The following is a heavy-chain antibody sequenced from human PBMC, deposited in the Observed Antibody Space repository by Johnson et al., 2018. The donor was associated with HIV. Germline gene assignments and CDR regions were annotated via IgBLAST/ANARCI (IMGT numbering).Heavy chain of an antibody. V-gene: IGHV3-53*01. CDR1: GFIVSSNC. CDR3: ARKQWLAKISSDAFDF. J-gene: IGHJ3*01. CDR2: IYSGGST. D-gene: IGHD6-19*01. Sequence: VQLVESGGGLMQPGGSLRLSCAASGFIVSSNCMTWVRQAPGKGLEWVSVIYSGGSTTYADSVQGRFTISRDNAKNTLYLQMNSLRAEDTAVYYCARKQWLAKISSDAFDFWGQGTMVTVSS.